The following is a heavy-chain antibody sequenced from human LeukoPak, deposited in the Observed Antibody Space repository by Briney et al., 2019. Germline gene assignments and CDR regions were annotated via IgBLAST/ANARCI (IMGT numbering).Heavy chain of an antibody. D-gene: IGHD3-10*01. CDR3: ARGLTQPITMVRGVRGGLDP. V-gene: IGHV4-39*01. J-gene: IGHJ5*02. CDR1: GGSISSSSYY. Sequence: PSETLSLTCTVSGGSISSSSYYWGWIRQPPGKGLEWIGSIYYSGSTYYNPSLKSRVTISVDTSKNQFSLKLSSVTAADTAVYYCARGLTQPITMVRGVRGGLDPWGQGTLVTVSS. CDR2: IYYSGST.